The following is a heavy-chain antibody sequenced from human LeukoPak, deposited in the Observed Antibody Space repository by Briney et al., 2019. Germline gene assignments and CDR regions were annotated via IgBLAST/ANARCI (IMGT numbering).Heavy chain of an antibody. V-gene: IGHV3-66*02. CDR1: GFSVSSSY. Sequence: GGSLRLSCAASGFSVSSSYMYWVRQAPGKGLEWVSFFYRGGTTYYAESVRGRFTISRDNSKNTLYLQMSSLRAEDTAVYYCVKDRSWGGSGWYFDYWGQGTLVTVSS. D-gene: IGHD6-19*01. CDR3: VKDRSWGGSGWYFDY. CDR2: FYRGGTT. J-gene: IGHJ4*02.